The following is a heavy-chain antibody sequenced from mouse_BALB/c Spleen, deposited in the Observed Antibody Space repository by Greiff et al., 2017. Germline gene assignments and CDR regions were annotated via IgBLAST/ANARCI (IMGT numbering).Heavy chain of an antibody. CDR1: GFTFSSYA. D-gene: IGHD2-3*01. J-gene: IGHJ4*01. CDR3: ARDGYYAYAMDY. CDR2: ISSGGST. Sequence: EVKLMESGGGLVKPGGSLKLSCAASGFTFSSYAMSWVRQTPEKRLEWVASISSGGSTYYPDSVKGRFTISRDNARNILYLQMSSLRSEDTAMYYCARDGYYAYAMDYWGQGTSVTVSS. V-gene: IGHV5-6-5*01.